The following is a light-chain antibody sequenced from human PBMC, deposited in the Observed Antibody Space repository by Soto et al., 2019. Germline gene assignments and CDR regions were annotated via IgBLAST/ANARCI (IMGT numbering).Light chain of an antibody. CDR1: RSDVGVYNY. J-gene: IGLJ1*01. CDR3: CSYAGSSTYV. Sequence: QSVLTQPPSASGSPGQSVTVSCTGTRSDVGVYNYVSWYRQHPGKAPKLLIYEGSKRPSGVSNRFSGSKSGNTASLTISGLQAEDEADYYCCSYAGSSTYVFGTGTKVTVL. CDR2: EGS. V-gene: IGLV2-23*01.